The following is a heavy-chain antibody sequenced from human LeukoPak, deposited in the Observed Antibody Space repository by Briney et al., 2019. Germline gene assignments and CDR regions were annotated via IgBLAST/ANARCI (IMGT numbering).Heavy chain of an antibody. CDR2: IGGSSGST. CDR3: AKAVYGDFQSTVDY. D-gene: IGHD4-17*01. Sequence: EGSPRLSCAASGFTFSTYDMNWVRQAPGKELGWVSAIGGSSGSTYYAVSVQGRFTISRDMSSNTLYLQMNGLRAEDTALYYCAKAVYGDFQSTVDYWGRGTLVTVSS. CDR1: GFTFSTYD. J-gene: IGHJ4*02. V-gene: IGHV3-23*01.